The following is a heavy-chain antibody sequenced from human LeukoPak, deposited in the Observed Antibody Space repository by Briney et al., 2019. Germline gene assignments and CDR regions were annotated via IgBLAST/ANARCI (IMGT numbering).Heavy chain of an antibody. V-gene: IGHV3-7*01. CDR2: IKQDGSEK. Sequence: GSLRLSCAASGFTFSSYWMSWVHQAPGKGLEWVANIKQDGSEKYYVDSVKGRFTISRDNAKNSLYLQMNSLRAEDTAVYYCASAVAYGDFDYWGQGTLVTVSS. D-gene: IGHD4-17*01. CDR3: ASAVAYGDFDY. J-gene: IGHJ4*02. CDR1: GFTFSSYW.